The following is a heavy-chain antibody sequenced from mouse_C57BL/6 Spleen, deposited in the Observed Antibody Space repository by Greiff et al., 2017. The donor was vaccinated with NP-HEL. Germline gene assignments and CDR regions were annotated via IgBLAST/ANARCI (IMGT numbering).Heavy chain of an antibody. Sequence: VQLKQSGPELVKPGASVTISCKASGYSFTDYNMNWVKQSNGKSLEWIGVINPNYGTTSYNQKFKGKATLTVDQSSSTAYMQLNSLTSEDSAVYYCARSAGSSPYYYAMDYWGQGTSVTVSS. D-gene: IGHD1-1*01. CDR3: ARSAGSSPYYYAMDY. V-gene: IGHV1-39*01. CDR1: GYSFTDYN. CDR2: INPNYGTT. J-gene: IGHJ4*01.